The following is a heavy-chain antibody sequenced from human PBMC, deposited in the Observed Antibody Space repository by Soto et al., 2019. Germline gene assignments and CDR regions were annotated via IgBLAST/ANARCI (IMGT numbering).Heavy chain of an antibody. CDR1: GGDVKNCI. CDR2: VIPIYGTP. Sequence: VQLVQSGAEARKPGSSVKDTGKASGGDVKNCIIAWVRQAPGQGLEWMGGVIPIYGTPNFVQKFQDRVTITADEATSTTYMELRSLRSEDTAVYYCARVGSCLSSSCLYYGMDVWGQGTTVIVSS. V-gene: IGHV1-69*01. J-gene: IGHJ6*02. D-gene: IGHD2-2*01. CDR3: ARVGSCLSSSCLYYGMDV.